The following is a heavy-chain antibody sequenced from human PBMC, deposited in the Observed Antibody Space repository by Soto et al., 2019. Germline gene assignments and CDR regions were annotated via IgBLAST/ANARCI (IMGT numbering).Heavy chain of an antibody. CDR1: GGSFSGYY. CDR2: INHSGST. V-gene: IGHV4-34*01. J-gene: IGHJ6*02. Sequence: PSETLSLTCAVYGGSFSGYYWSWIRQPPGKGLEWIGEINHSGSTNYNPSLKSRLAISIDTAKNQMSLNLKSMTAADTAVYYCARGPFKRAPRRFYYYGLDVWGQGTSVTVSS. CDR3: ARGPFKRAPRRFYYYGLDV.